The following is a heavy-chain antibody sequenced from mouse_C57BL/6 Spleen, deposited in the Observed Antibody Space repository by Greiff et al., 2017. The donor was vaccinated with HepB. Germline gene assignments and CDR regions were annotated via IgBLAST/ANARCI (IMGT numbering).Heavy chain of an antibody. J-gene: IGHJ4*01. Sequence: EVMLVESGGGLVKPGGSLKLSCAASGFTFSSYAMSWVRQTPEKRLEWVATISDGGSYTYYPDNVKGRFTISRDNAKNNLYLQMRHLKSEDTAMYYCAREEGSYAMDYWGQGTSVTVSS. CDR2: ISDGGSYT. V-gene: IGHV5-4*01. CDR1: GFTFSSYA. CDR3: AREEGSYAMDY.